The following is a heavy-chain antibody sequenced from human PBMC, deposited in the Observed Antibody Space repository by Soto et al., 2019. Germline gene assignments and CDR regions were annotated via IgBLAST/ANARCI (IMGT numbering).Heavy chain of an antibody. V-gene: IGHV4-39*01. CDR3: ASSRKTYSSSWAAEYFQH. CDR2: IYYSGST. J-gene: IGHJ1*01. CDR1: VGSISSSSYY. Sequence: LSLTCTVSVGSISSSSYYWGWIRQPPGKGLEWIGSIYYSGSTYYNPSLKSRVTISVDTSKNQFSLKLSSVTAADTAVYYCASSRKTYSSSWAAEYFQHWGQGTLVTVSS. D-gene: IGHD6-13*01.